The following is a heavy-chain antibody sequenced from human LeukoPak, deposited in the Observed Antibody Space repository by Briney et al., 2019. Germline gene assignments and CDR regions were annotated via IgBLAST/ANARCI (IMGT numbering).Heavy chain of an antibody. CDR3: AGYCSGGSCSIYFDY. CDR2: IDPSGNA. CDR1: GGSISSYY. Sequence: SETLSLTCTVSGGSISSYYWSWIRQPAGKGLEWLGRIDPSGNAGYNPSLRSRLSVSLDTSKNQVSLRLSSVTAADTAVYFCAGYCSGGSCSIYFDYWGQGILVTVSS. J-gene: IGHJ4*02. V-gene: IGHV4-4*07. D-gene: IGHD2-15*01.